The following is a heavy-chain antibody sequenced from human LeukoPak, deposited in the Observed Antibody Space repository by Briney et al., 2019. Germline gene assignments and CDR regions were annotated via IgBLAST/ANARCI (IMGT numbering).Heavy chain of an antibody. CDR2: INHSGYT. J-gene: IGHJ6*03. Sequence: SETLSLTCAVSGVAFSNYYWSWVRQSPRKGLEWIGEINHSGYTNYNPSLKSRVTMSIDTSKNQFSLMLTSVTAADTAVYYCARRWNYGRNYYIDVWGNGATVSVSS. CDR3: ARRWNYGRNYYIDV. D-gene: IGHD1-7*01. V-gene: IGHV4-34*01. CDR1: GVAFSNYY.